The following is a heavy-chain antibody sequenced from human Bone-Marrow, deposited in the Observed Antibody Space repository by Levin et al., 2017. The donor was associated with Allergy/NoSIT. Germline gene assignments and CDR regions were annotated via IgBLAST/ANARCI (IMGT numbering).Heavy chain of an antibody. V-gene: IGHV3-48*03. CDR2: ISSSGSTI. Sequence: TGGSLRLSCAASGFTFSSYEMNWVRQAPGKGLEWVSYISSSGSTIYYADSVKGRFTISRDNAKNSLYLQMNSLRAEDTAVYYCARDRGGSVGAPDYWGQGTLVTVSS. CDR1: GFTFSSYE. D-gene: IGHD1-26*01. J-gene: IGHJ4*02. CDR3: ARDRGGSVGAPDY.